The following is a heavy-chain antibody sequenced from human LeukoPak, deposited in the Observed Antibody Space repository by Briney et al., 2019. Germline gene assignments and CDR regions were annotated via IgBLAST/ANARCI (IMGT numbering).Heavy chain of an antibody. J-gene: IGHJ4*02. CDR2: ISWNSGSI. Sequence: GRSLRLSCAASGFTFDDYAMHWVRQAPGKGLEWVSGISWNSGSIGYADSVKGRFTISRDNAKNSLYLQMNSLRAEDTALYYCAKGGYYDSSGYTDYWGQGTLVTVSS. V-gene: IGHV3-9*01. CDR3: AKGGYYDSSGYTDY. CDR1: GFTFDDYA. D-gene: IGHD3-22*01.